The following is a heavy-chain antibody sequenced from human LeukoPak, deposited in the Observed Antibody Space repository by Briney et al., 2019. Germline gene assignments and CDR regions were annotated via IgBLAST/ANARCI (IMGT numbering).Heavy chain of an antibody. CDR1: GYTFTGYY. V-gene: IGHV1-2*02. D-gene: IGHD2-2*01. CDR3: VRDLSPNYQLNTHTPMQT. Sequence: ASVKVSCKASGYTFTGYYIHWVRQAPGQGLEWMGCINPDSGGTNSAQLFQDRVTMTRDTSISPAYMQLIRLISDDTAVHYCVRDLSPNYQLNTHTPMQTWGQGTLVSV. J-gene: IGHJ4*02. CDR2: INPDSGGT.